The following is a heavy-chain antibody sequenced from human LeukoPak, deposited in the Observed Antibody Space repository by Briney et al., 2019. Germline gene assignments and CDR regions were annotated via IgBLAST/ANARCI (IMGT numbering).Heavy chain of an antibody. Sequence: GGSLRLSCAVSGFTFSNAWMTWFRQAPGKGLEWVGRIKSKRDGGTTDYAAPGKSRFTISRDDSENTLYLQMNSLKTEDTAVYYCTADVPNDDGDYVPIDYWGQGTLVTVSS. CDR2: IKSKRDGGTT. D-gene: IGHD4-17*01. CDR1: GFTFSNAW. V-gene: IGHV3-15*01. J-gene: IGHJ4*02. CDR3: TADVPNDDGDYVPIDY.